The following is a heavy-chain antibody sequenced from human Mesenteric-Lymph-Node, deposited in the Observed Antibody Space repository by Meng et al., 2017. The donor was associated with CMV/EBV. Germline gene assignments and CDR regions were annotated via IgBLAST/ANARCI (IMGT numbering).Heavy chain of an antibody. CDR2: ITGSAASM. CDR1: GFTFSTYA. V-gene: IGHV3-23*01. Sequence: LSCKSSGFTFSTYAMSWVRQAPGKGLEWVSTITGSAASMFYADSVKGRFTISRDNSKNTLFLQMNSLRAEDTAVYYCAKNQANYFDYWGQGTLVTVSS. J-gene: IGHJ4*02. CDR3: AKNQANYFDY.